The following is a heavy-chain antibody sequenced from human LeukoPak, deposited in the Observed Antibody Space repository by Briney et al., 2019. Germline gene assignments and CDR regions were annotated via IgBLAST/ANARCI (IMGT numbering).Heavy chain of an antibody. J-gene: IGHJ3*02. Sequence: GESLRLSCAASGFTFSSYAMSWVRQAPGKGLEWVSVISGSGGSTYYADSVKGRFTISRDNSKNTLYLQLNSLRREDTAVYYCAKHGLAGTGGGDDAFDIWGAGTIVTDSP. CDR2: ISGSGGST. CDR1: GFTFSSYA. CDR3: AKHGLAGTGGGDDAFDI. V-gene: IGHV3-23*01. D-gene: IGHD6-19*01.